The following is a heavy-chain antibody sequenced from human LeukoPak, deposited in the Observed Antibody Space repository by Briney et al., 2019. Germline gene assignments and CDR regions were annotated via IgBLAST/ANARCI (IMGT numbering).Heavy chain of an antibody. CDR3: ARVRSMWYGDSYFDY. CDR1: GGSISSGGYS. V-gene: IGHV4-30-2*01. D-gene: IGHD4-17*01. Sequence: SETLSLTCAVSGGSISSGGYSWGWIRQPPGKGLEWIGYIYHSGSTYYNPSLKSRVTISVDRSKNQFSLKLSSVTAADTAVYYCARVRSMWYGDSYFDYWGQGTLVTVSS. CDR2: IYHSGST. J-gene: IGHJ4*02.